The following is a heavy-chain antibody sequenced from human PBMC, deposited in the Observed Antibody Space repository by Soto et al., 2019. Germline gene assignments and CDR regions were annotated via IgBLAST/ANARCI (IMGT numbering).Heavy chain of an antibody. J-gene: IGHJ4*02. CDR2: IKSKTDGGTT. CDR1: VFTFTNAW. CDR3: ARDPTYYYDSSGYYDY. D-gene: IGHD3-22*01. Sequence: PGGSLRLSCKASVFTFTNAWMNWVRQAPGKGLEWVGSIKSKTDGGTTDYAAPVKGRFTISRDDSKNTLYLQMNSLRADDTAVYYCARDPTYYYDSSGYYDYWGQGTLVTVSS. V-gene: IGHV3-15*07.